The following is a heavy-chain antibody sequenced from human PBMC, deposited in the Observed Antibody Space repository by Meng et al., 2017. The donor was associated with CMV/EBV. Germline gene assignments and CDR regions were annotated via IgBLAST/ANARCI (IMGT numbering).Heavy chain of an antibody. CDR2: INPSGGST. V-gene: IGHV1-46*01. D-gene: IGHD6-13*01. CDR3: ALAEYSSSLFDY. Sequence: QGQLVQSGAAVKKPGASVMVSCKASGYTFTSYYMHWVRQAPGQGLDWMGIINPSGGSTSYAQKFQGRVTMTRDTSTSTVYMELSSLRSEDTAVYYCALAEYSSSLFDYWGQGTLVTVSS. J-gene: IGHJ4*02. CDR1: GYTFTSYY.